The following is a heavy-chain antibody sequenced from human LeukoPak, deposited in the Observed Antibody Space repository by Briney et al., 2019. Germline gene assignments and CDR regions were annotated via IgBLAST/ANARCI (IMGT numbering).Heavy chain of an antibody. V-gene: IGHV4-4*07. D-gene: IGHD6-6*01. CDR1: GGSISRYY. CDR3: ARGQLDWFDP. Sequence: SETLSLTCTVSGGSISRYYWSWLRQPAGKGLEWIEPIYTSGSTSYNPSLKSRVTMSVDTSKNQFSLKLSSVTAADTAVYYCARGQLDWFDPWGQGTLVTVSS. J-gene: IGHJ5*02. CDR2: IYTSGST.